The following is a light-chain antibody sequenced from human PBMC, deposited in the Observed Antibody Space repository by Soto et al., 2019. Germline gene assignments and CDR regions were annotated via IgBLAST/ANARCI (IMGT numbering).Light chain of an antibody. J-gene: IGKJ4*01. CDR1: QSVTTF. V-gene: IGKV3-11*01. Sequence: EIVLTQSPVTLSLSPGERATLSCRASQSVTTFLAWYQQKPGQAPRLLIYDASKRATGIPARFSGSGSGTDFTLTISSLEPEDFAVYYCQQRTNWPLTFGRGNKVEIK. CDR3: QQRTNWPLT. CDR2: DAS.